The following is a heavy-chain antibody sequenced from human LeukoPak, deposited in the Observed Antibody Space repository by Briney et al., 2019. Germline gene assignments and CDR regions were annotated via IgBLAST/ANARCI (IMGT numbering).Heavy chain of an antibody. CDR2: IYYRGST. D-gene: IGHD2-21*02. J-gene: IGHJ6*02. CDR1: GGSISSGGYY. CDR3: ARFNCGGDCYYGNYYYGMDV. Sequence: SETLSLTCTVSGGSISSGGYYWSWIRQHPGKGLEWIGYIYYRGSTYSNPSLKSRVTMSLDTSKNHFSLRLRSVTAADTAVYHCARFNCGGDCYYGNYYYGMDVWGQGTTVTVSS. V-gene: IGHV4-31*03.